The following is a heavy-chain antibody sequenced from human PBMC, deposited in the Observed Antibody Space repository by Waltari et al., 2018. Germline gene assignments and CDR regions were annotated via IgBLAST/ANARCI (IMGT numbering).Heavy chain of an antibody. CDR3: ARGGVPTWYFDL. Sequence: EVQLVESGGGLVKPGGSLRLSCAASGFPFSSYSMNWVRQAPGKGLEWVSSISSSSSYIYYADSVKGRFTISRDNAKNSLYLQMNSLRAEDTAVYYCARGGVPTWYFDLWGRGTLVTVSS. D-gene: IGHD3-16*01. V-gene: IGHV3-21*01. CDR2: ISSSSSYI. CDR1: GFPFSSYS. J-gene: IGHJ2*01.